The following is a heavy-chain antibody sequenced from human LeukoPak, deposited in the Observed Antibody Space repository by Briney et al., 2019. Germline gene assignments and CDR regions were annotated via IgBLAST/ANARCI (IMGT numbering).Heavy chain of an antibody. CDR2: ISYDGSNK. D-gene: IGHD4-17*01. J-gene: IGHJ4*02. CDR1: GFTFCSYA. V-gene: IGHV3-30-3*01. Sequence: GRSLRLSCAASGFTFCSYAMHWVRQAPGKRLEWVAIISYDGSNKYYADSVKGRFTISRDNSKNTLYLQMNSLRAEDTAVYYCARSTVTFDYWGQGTLVTVSS. CDR3: ARSTVTFDY.